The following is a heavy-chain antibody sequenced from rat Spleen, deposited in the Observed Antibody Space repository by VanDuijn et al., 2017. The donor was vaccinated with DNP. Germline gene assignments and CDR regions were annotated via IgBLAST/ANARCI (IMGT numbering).Heavy chain of an antibody. V-gene: IGHV5-31*01. CDR2: ITNTGGST. D-gene: IGHD1-1*01. Sequence: EVQLVESGGGLVQPGRSLKLSCVASGFTFNNYWMTWIRQAPGKGLEWVASITNTGGSTYYPDSVKGRFTISRDNAKSTLYLQMNSLRSEDTATYYCTRVGYSGHYFDYWGQGVMVTVSS. J-gene: IGHJ2*01. CDR3: TRVGYSGHYFDY. CDR1: GFTFNNYW.